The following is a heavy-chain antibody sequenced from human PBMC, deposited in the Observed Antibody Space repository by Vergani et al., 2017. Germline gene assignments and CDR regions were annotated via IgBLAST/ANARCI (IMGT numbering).Heavy chain of an antibody. J-gene: IGHJ4*02. D-gene: IGHD3-9*01. CDR1: GFTFSSYE. V-gene: IGHV3-48*03. CDR2: ISSSGSTI. CDR3: ARGDRLRYFDWLLPPPDFDY. Sequence: EVQLLESGGGLVQPGGSLRLSCAASGFTFSSYEMNWVRQAPGKGLEWVSYISSSGSTIYYADSVKGRFTISRDNAKNSLYLQMNSLRAEDTAVYYCARGDRLRYFDWLLPPPDFDYWGQGTLVTVSS.